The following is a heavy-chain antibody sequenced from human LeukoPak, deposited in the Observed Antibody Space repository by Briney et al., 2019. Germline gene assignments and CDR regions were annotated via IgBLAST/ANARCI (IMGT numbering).Heavy chain of an antibody. CDR3: ATHYSSSSEGIK. D-gene: IGHD6-13*01. CDR2: FDPEDGET. Sequence: ASVKVSCKVSGYTLTELSMHWVRQAPGKGLEWMGGFDPEDGETIYAQKFQGRVTMTEGTSTDTAYMELSSLRSEDTAVYYCATHYSSSSEGIKWGQGTLVTVSS. CDR1: GYTLTELS. J-gene: IGHJ4*02. V-gene: IGHV1-24*01.